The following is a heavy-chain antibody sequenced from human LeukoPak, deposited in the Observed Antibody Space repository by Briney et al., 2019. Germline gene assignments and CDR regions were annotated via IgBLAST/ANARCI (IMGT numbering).Heavy chain of an antibody. CDR3: ASRPFLYGFRTYFDI. CDR2: MKQSGTP. D-gene: IGHD3-10*01. Sequence: PSETLSLTCTVSGGSINSSSFYWAWIRQPPGKGLEWLGEMKQSGTPRYNPSLQSRVTISVDKSKNQFSLNVKSVTAADTAVYYCASRPFLYGFRTYFDIWGQGTLVTVSS. CDR1: GGSINSSSFY. J-gene: IGHJ4*02. V-gene: IGHV4-39*01.